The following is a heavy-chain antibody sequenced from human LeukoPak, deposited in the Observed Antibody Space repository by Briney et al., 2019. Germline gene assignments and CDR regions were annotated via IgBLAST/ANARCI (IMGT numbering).Heavy chain of an antibody. J-gene: IGHJ4*02. CDR3: ARGYYYDSSGHYHFDY. CDR1: GYTFTSYY. D-gene: IGHD3-22*01. Sequence: EASVKVSCKASGYTFTSYYMHWVRQAPGQGLKWMGIINPSGGSTSYAQKFQGRVSMTRDTSTSSVYMELSSLGSEGTAVYYCARGYYYDSSGHYHFDYWGQGTLVTVSS. CDR2: INPSGGST. V-gene: IGHV1-46*01.